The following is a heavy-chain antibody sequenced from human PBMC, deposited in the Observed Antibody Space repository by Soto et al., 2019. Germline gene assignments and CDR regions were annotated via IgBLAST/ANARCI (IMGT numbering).Heavy chain of an antibody. CDR3: TKDLRIAAADATDD. CDR2: INAGDGNT. Sequence: ASVKVSCKASGYTFTSYAMHWVREAPGQRLEWIGWINAGDGNTKYSQKFQGRVTITRDTSASTAYMELSSLRSQDTAVEYSTKDLRIAAADATDDWGQGTLVTVS. D-gene: IGHD6-25*01. V-gene: IGHV1-3*01. J-gene: IGHJ4*02. CDR1: GYTFTSYA.